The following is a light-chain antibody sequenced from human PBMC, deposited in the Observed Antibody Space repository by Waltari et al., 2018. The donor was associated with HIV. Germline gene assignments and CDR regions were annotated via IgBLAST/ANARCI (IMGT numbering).Light chain of an antibody. CDR1: SNDVGPYDY. Sequence: QSALTQPPTASGSPGQSVTISCSGTSNDVGPYDYVSWYQQHPDKAPRLIIYEVYKRPSGVPDRFSGSKSGKTASLTVSGLQAEDEADYYCTSYAGSDNLMLFGGGTKVTVL. CDR2: EVY. CDR3: TSYAGSDNLML. V-gene: IGLV2-8*01. J-gene: IGLJ2*01.